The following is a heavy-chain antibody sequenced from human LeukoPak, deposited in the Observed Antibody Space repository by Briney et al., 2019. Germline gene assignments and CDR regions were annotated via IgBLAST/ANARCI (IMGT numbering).Heavy chain of an antibody. CDR1: GFTFSSYW. CDR2: IKQDGSEK. D-gene: IGHD3-10*01. J-gene: IGHJ3*02. CDR3: ARESGFGELFPYAFDI. V-gene: IGHV3-7*01. Sequence: PGGSLRLSCAASGFTFSSYWMSWVRQAPGKGLEWVANIKQDGSEKYYVDSVKGRFTISRDNAKNSPYLQMNSLRAEDTAVYYCARESGFGELFPYAFDIWGQGTVVTVSS.